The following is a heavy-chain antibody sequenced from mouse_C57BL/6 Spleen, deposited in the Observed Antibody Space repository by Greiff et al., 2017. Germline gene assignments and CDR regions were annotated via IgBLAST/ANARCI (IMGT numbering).Heavy chain of an antibody. V-gene: IGHV1-69*01. CDR3: ARTVVATGRYYFDY. D-gene: IGHD1-1*01. CDR1: GYTFTSYW. J-gene: IGHJ2*01. CDR2: IDPSDSYT. Sequence: VQLQQPGAELVMPGASVKLSCKASGYTFTSYWMHWVKQRPGQGLEWIGEIDPSDSYTNYNQKFKGKSTLTVDKSSSTAYMQLSSLTSEDSAVYYCARTVVATGRYYFDYWGQGTTLTVSS.